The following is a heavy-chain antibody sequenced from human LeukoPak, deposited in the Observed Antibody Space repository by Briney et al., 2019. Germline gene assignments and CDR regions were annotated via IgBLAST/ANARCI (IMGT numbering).Heavy chain of an antibody. V-gene: IGHV4-59*02. Sequence: SETLSLTCAVSGVSVRNYYWTWFRQSPGKGLEWIAYIYYSGNTKYNPSLKSRVTIFVDTSTNQFSLKLSSVTAADTAVYYCARAKVGIAAAGDRYYFDYWGQGTLVTVSS. CDR1: GVSVRNYY. CDR2: IYYSGNT. D-gene: IGHD6-13*01. CDR3: ARAKVGIAAAGDRYYFDY. J-gene: IGHJ4*02.